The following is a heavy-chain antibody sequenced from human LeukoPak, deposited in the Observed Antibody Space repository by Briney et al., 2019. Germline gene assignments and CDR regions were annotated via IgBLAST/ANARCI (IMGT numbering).Heavy chain of an antibody. V-gene: IGHV3-30-3*01. CDR3: ARDRMGGYDSSGYYDY. J-gene: IGHJ4*02. Sequence: GGSLRLSCAASGFTFSCCAIHWVRQAPGRGLEWVAVISSDENTKFYADSVKGRFTISRDNAKNTLYLQMNSLRAEDTAVYYCARDRMGGYDSSGYYDYWGQGTLVTVSS. CDR2: ISSDENTK. CDR1: GFTFSCCA. D-gene: IGHD3-22*01.